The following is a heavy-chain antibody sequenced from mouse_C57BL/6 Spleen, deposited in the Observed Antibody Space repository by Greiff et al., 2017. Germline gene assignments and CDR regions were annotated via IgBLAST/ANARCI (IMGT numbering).Heavy chain of an antibody. Sequence: EVQLLQSGSELVQPGASVKLSCTASGFNITDDYMHWVKQRPEPGLAWIGWIDPENGETEYASQVQGKATITADTASNTAYLQLSRLTSEETAVYYCTTTARGAMDYWGQGTSVTVSS. V-gene: IGHV14-4*01. CDR1: GFNITDDY. D-gene: IGHD6-1*01. CDR2: IDPENGET. CDR3: TTTARGAMDY. J-gene: IGHJ4*01.